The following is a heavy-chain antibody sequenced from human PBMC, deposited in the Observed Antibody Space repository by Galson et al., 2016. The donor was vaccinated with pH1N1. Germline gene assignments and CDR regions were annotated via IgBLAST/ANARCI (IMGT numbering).Heavy chain of an antibody. V-gene: IGHV1-69*13. CDR2: IIGMFGIT. CDR3: ARGRGYNYGYVDN. CDR1: GGTFSSYA. Sequence: SVKVSCKASGGTFSSYAISWVRQAPGQGLEWMGGIIGMFGITNYSQKFPGTVTITAEEITSTAYMELTSLRSDDTAVYYCARGRGYNYGYVDNWGQGTLVTVSS. D-gene: IGHD5-12*01. J-gene: IGHJ4*02.